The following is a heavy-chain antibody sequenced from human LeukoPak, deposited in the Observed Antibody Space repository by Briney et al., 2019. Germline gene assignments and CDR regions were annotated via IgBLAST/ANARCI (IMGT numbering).Heavy chain of an antibody. CDR3: ARGGAYCGGDCYLDY. D-gene: IGHD2-21*02. Sequence: PSETLSLTCAVYGGSFSGYQWCWIRQPPGKGLEWIGRIYTSGTTNYNPSLKSRVTMSVDTSKNQFSLKLSSVTAADTAVYYCARGGAYCGGDCYLDYWGQGTLVTVSS. J-gene: IGHJ4*02. V-gene: IGHV4-59*10. CDR2: IYTSGTT. CDR1: GGSFSGYQ.